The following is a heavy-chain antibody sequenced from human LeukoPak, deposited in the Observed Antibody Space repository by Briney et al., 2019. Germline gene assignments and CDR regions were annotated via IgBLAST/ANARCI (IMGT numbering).Heavy chain of an antibody. V-gene: IGHV4-59*01. Sequence: SETLSLTCTVSGGSISSYYWSWIRQPPGKGLEWIGYIYYSGSTNYNPSLKSRVTISVDTSKNQLSLKLSSVTAADTAVYYCARVKYSSSWYGAPYYYYYMDVWGKGTTVTISS. CDR2: IYYSGST. CDR3: ARVKYSSSWYGAPYYYYYMDV. CDR1: GGSISSYY. J-gene: IGHJ6*03. D-gene: IGHD6-13*01.